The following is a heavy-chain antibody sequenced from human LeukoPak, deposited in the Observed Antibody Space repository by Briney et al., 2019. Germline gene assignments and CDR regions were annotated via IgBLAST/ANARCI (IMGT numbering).Heavy chain of an antibody. V-gene: IGHV3-23*01. D-gene: IGHD3-16*01. J-gene: IGHJ4*02. CDR1: GFTFSSYA. Sequence: PGGSLRLSCAASGFTFSSYAMSWVRQAPGKGLEWVSTISGSGGSTYYADSVKGRITISRDNAKNSLYLQMNSLRGEDTAVYYCARDWGGYDSVHLDNWGQGTLVTVSS. CDR2: ISGSGGST. CDR3: ARDWGGYDSVHLDN.